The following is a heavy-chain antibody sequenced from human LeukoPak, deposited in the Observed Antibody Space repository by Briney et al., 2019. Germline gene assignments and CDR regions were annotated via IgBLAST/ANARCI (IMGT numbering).Heavy chain of an antibody. J-gene: IGHJ4*02. CDR1: GASISSSSHY. CDR3: ARSLSGTYFDFDY. CDR2: IYYSGNT. Sequence: SETLSLTCTVSGASISSSSHYWGWIRQPPGKGLEWIGNIYYSGNTYYSPSLKSRVIISIDTSKNQFSLKLSSVTAADRAVYYCARSLSGTYFDFDYWGQGTLVTVSS. D-gene: IGHD1-26*01. V-gene: IGHV4-39*01.